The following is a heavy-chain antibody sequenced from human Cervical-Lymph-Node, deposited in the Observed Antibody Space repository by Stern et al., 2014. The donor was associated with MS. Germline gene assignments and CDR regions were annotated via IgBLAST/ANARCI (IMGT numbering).Heavy chain of an antibody. CDR3: ARPRLPFYYYYGMDV. CDR2: ISADGSNK. J-gene: IGHJ6*02. Sequence: EQLVESGGGVVQPGRSLRLSCAASGFIFSSYGMHWVRQAPGKGLEWVAVISADGSNKNYADSVKGRFSISRDSSKDTLYLQMNRLRPEDTAVYYCARPRLPFYYYYGMDVWGPGTTVTVSS. CDR1: GFIFSSYG. V-gene: IGHV3-30*03. D-gene: IGHD5-18*01.